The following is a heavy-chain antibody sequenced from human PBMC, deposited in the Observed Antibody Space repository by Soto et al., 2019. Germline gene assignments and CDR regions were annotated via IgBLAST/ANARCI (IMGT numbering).Heavy chain of an antibody. J-gene: IGHJ4*02. CDR1: GFTFSSYA. V-gene: IGHV3-30-3*01. D-gene: IGHD3-22*01. CDR2: ISYDGSNK. CDR3: ARELYYYDSSGGGYFDY. Sequence: SLRLPCAAPGFTFSSYAMHCVRQAPGTVLEWVAVISYDGSNKYYADSVKGRFTISRDNSKNTLYLQMNSLRAEDTAVYYCARELYYYDSSGGGYFDYWGQRTLVTVSS.